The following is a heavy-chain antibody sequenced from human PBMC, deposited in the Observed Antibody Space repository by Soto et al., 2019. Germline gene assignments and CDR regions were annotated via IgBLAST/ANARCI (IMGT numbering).Heavy chain of an antibody. CDR1: GGTFSSYT. CDR2: IIPILGIA. CDR3: PRNNHGALRRYRDRFDR. J-gene: IGHJ5*02. D-gene: IGHD1-1*01. Sequence: QVQLVQSGAEVKKPGSSVKVSCKASGGTFSSYTSSWVRQAPGQGLEWMGRIIPILGIANYAQKFQGRDTSNTDKSQSTAYMKLRSLRSRDTAMYYYPRNNHGALRRYRDRFDRWGQGTLDTVTS. V-gene: IGHV1-69*02.